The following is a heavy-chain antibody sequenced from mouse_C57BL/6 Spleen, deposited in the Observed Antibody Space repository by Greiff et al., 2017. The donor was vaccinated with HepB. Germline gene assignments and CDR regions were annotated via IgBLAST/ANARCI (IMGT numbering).Heavy chain of an antibody. CDR3: ASYDGYYRGYFDY. V-gene: IGHV1-50*01. CDR2: IDPSDSYT. D-gene: IGHD2-3*01. J-gene: IGHJ2*01. CDR1: GYTFTSYW. Sequence: QVQLQQPGAELVKPGASVKLSCKASGYTFTSYWMQWVKQRPGQGLEWIGEIDPSDSYTNYNQKFKGKATLTVDTSSSTAYMQLSSLTSEDSAVYYCASYDGYYRGYFDYWGQGTTLTVSS.